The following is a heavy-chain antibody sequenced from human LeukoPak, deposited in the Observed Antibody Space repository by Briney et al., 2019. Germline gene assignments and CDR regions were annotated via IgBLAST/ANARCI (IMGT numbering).Heavy chain of an antibody. D-gene: IGHD2-2*01. V-gene: IGHV3-64D*06. J-gene: IGHJ4*02. CDR1: GFTFSSYA. Sequence: GGSLRLSCSASGFTFSSYAMHWVRQAPGKGLEYVSAISSNGGSTYYADSVKGRFTISRDNSKNTLYLQMSSLRAEDTAVYYCAGYCSSTSCYDSGYWGQGTLVTVSS. CDR3: AGYCSSTSCYDSGY. CDR2: ISSNGGST.